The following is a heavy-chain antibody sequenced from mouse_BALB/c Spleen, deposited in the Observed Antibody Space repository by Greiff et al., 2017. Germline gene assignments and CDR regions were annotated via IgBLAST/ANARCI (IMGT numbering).Heavy chain of an antibody. CDR1: GYTFTSYW. D-gene: IGHD1-1*01. CDR2: IYPGDGDT. Sequence: VKLMESGAELARPGASVKLSCKASGYTFTSYWMQWVKQRPGQGLEWIGAIYPGDGDTRYTQKFKGKATLTADKSSSTAYMQLSSLASEDSAVYYCARGYYYGSSFYWYFDVWGAGTTVTVSS. J-gene: IGHJ1*01. CDR3: ARGYYYGSSFYWYFDV. V-gene: IGHV1-87*01.